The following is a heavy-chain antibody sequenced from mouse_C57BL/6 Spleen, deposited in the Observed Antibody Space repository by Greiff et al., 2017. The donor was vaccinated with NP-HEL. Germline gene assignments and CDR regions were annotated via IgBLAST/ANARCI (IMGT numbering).Heavy chain of an antibody. J-gene: IGHJ1*03. V-gene: IGHV7-3*01. CDR2: IRNKANGYTT. D-gene: IGHD1-1*01. CDR1: GFTFTDYY. CDR3: ARYGYYGPWYFDV. Sequence: EVNVVESGGGLVQPGGSLSLSCAASGFTFTDYYMSWVRQPPGKALEWLGFIRNKANGYTTEYSASVKGRFTISRDNSQSILYLQMNALRAEDSATYYCARYGYYGPWYFDVWGTGTTVTVSS.